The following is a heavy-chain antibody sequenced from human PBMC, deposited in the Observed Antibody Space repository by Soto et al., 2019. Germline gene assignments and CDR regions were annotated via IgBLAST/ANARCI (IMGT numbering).Heavy chain of an antibody. CDR1: GFTFSDYA. Sequence: GGSLRLSCAASGFTFSDYAMGWVRQAPGKGLEWVSTTDNIAAGSDYGDSVRGRFTISRDNSKNTLYLQMNSLRADGTAVYYCAQAISRERQIDYWGQGTLVTVSS. J-gene: IGHJ4*02. CDR2: TDNIAAGS. D-gene: IGHD1-26*01. CDR3: AQAISRERQIDY. V-gene: IGHV3-23*05.